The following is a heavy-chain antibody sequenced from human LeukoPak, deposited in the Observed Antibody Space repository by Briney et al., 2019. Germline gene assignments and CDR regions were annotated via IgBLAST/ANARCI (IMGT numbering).Heavy chain of an antibody. CDR1: GYTFTGYY. V-gene: IGHV1-2*02. J-gene: IGHJ4*02. D-gene: IGHD1-26*01. CDR3: ARGRSVGAAYYFDY. CDR2: INPNSGGT. Sequence: ASVKVSCKASGYTFTGYYMHWVRQAPGQGLEWMGWINPNSGGTNYAQKFQGRVTMTRDTSISTAYMELSRLRSDDTAVYYCARGRSVGAAYYFDYWGQGTLVTVSS.